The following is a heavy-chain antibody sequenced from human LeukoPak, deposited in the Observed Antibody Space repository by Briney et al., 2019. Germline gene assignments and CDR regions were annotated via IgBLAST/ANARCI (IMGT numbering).Heavy chain of an antibody. V-gene: IGHV3-48*01. CDR3: ARDGQLVVPYYFDY. CDR2: ISSSSTI. Sequence: GGSLRLSCAASGFTFSSYSMNWVRQAPGKGLEWVSYISSSSTIYYADSVKGRFTISRDNAKNSLYLQMNSLRAEDTAVYYCARDGQLVVPYYFDYWGQGTLVTVSS. J-gene: IGHJ4*02. CDR1: GFTFSSYS. D-gene: IGHD2-15*01.